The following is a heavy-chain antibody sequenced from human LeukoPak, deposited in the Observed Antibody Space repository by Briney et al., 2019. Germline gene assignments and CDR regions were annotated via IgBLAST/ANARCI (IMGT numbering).Heavy chain of an antibody. D-gene: IGHD3-3*01. Sequence: SETLSLTCTASGGSISSSSYYWGWIRQPPGKGLEWIGSIYYSGSTYYNPSLKSRVTISVDTSKNQFSLKLSSVTAADTAVYYCARHPLGNYYDFWSGYPNWFNPWGQGTLVTVSS. J-gene: IGHJ5*02. V-gene: IGHV4-39*01. CDR3: ARHPLGNYYDFWSGYPNWFNP. CDR1: GGSISSSSYY. CDR2: IYYSGST.